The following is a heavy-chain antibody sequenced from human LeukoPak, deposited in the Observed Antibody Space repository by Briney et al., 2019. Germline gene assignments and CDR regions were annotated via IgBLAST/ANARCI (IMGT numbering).Heavy chain of an antibody. D-gene: IGHD1-26*01. V-gene: IGHV3-23*01. CDR1: GFTFSSYA. J-gene: IGHJ6*02. Sequence: GGSLRLSCAASGFTFSSYAMSWVRQAPGKGLEWVSAISGSGGSTYYADSVKGRFTISRDNSKNTLYLQMNSLRAEDTAVYYCAKGQYSGSYQILYYYYYGMDVWGQGTTVTVSS. CDR2: ISGSGGST. CDR3: AKGQYSGSYQILYYYYYGMDV.